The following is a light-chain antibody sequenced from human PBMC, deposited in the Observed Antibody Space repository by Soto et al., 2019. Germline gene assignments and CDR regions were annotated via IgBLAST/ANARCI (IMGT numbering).Light chain of an antibody. J-gene: IGKJ1*01. CDR2: KAS. CDR1: QTISTF. Sequence: DIQMTQSPSTLSASVGDRVTITCRASQTISTFLAWYQQRPGKAPNLLIYKASSLESGVPSRFSGSGSGTESTLTISSLQPDDFATYFCQQYSTYPWTFGQGTKVEVK. V-gene: IGKV1-5*03. CDR3: QQYSTYPWT.